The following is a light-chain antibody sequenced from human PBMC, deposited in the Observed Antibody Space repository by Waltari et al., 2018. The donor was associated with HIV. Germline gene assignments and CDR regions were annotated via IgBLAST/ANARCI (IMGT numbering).Light chain of an antibody. V-gene: IGKV1-33*01. CDR2: DAS. Sequence: DLQMTQSPSSLSASVVDRVTITCQASQDISDYLNWYQQKPGKAPKLLIYDASNVETWVPSRFSGTGSGTDFTFTISSLQPEDIATYYCQQYDSLLTFGGGTKVEIK. CDR3: QQYDSLLT. CDR1: QDISDY. J-gene: IGKJ4*01.